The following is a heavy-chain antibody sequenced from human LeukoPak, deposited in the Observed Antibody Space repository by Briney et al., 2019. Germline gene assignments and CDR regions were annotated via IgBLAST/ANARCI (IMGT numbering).Heavy chain of an antibody. J-gene: IGHJ3*02. V-gene: IGHV1-3*01. CDR3: ARDLYYDSSGYYGAFDI. D-gene: IGHD3-22*01. Sequence: ASVKVSCKASGYTFTSYAMHWVRQAPGQRLEWMGWINAGNGNTKYSQKFQGRVTITRDTSASTAYMELSSLRSEDTAVYYCARDLYYDSSGYYGAFDIWGQGTVVTVSS. CDR1: GYTFTSYA. CDR2: INAGNGNT.